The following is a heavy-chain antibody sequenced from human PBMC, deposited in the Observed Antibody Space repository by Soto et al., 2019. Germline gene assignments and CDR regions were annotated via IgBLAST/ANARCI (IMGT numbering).Heavy chain of an antibody. Sequence: ASVKVSCKASGYTFTSYWIGWVRQMPGKGLEWMGIIYPGDSDTRYSPSFQGQVTISADKSISTAYLQWSSLKASDTAMYYCARFGIIDSSAWHDYWGQGTLVTVSS. CDR2: IYPGDSDT. CDR1: GYTFTSYW. CDR3: ARFGIIDSSAWHDY. D-gene: IGHD6-25*01. J-gene: IGHJ4*02. V-gene: IGHV5-51*01.